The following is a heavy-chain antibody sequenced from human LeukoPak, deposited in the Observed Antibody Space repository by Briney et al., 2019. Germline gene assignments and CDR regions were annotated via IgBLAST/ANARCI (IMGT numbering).Heavy chain of an antibody. D-gene: IGHD3-3*01. CDR1: GGSATNTNW. CDR3: AREGGFYRVLGY. V-gene: IGHV4-4*02. Sequence: SETLSLTCGVSGGSATNTNWWTWVRQPPGKGLEWIGEVHLDGRTNYNPSLESRLTLSLDESENQVSLRLGSVAEADTAVYYSAREGGFYRVLGYSGQGTLVNVSS. CDR2: VHLDGRT. J-gene: IGHJ4*02.